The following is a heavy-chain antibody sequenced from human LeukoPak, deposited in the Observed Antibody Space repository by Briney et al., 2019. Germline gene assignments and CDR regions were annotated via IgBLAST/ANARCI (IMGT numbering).Heavy chain of an antibody. D-gene: IGHD6-13*01. CDR1: GFIFSSDA. CDR3: AKRGSSPRKDFDY. V-gene: IGHV3-23*01. Sequence: HTGGSLRLSCEASGFIFSSDAMNWVLQAPGKGLEWVSLITDSGSNTFYADSVKGRFTISRDNSKNTLYLQMNSLRVEDTAVYYCAKRGSSPRKDFDYWGQGTLVTVSS. CDR2: ITDSGSNT. J-gene: IGHJ4*02.